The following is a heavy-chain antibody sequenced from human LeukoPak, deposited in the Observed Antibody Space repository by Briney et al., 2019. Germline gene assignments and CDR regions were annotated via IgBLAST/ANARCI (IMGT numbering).Heavy chain of an antibody. V-gene: IGHV1-2*02. CDR1: GYTFTGYY. Sequence: ASVEVPCKASGYTFTGYYMHWVRQAPGQGLEWMGWINPNSGGTNYAQKFQGRVTMTRDTSISTAYMELSRLRSDDTAVYYCAKVRRGATTEDHWGQGTLVTVSS. J-gene: IGHJ4*02. CDR3: AKVRRGATTEDH. D-gene: IGHD5-12*01. CDR2: INPNSGGT.